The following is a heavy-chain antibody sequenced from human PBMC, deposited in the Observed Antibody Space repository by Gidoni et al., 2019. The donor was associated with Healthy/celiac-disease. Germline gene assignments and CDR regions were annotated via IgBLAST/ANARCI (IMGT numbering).Heavy chain of an antibody. CDR1: GFTFDDYA. J-gene: IGHJ6*02. CDR2: ISWNSGSI. V-gene: IGHV3-9*01. Sequence: EVQLVESGGGLVQPGRSLRLSCAASGFTFDDYAMHWVRQAPGKGLEWVSGISWNSGSIGYADSVKGRFTISRDNAKNSLYLQMNRLRAEDTALYYCAKEGNYYYGMDVWGQGTTVTVSS. CDR3: AKEGNYYYGMDV.